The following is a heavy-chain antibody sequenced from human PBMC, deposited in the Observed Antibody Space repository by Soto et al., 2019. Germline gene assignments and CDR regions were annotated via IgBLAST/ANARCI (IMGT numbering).Heavy chain of an antibody. Sequence: GASLKVSCKSSGYTFTSYDSNWVRQATGQGLEWMGWMNPNSGNTGYAQKFQGRVTMTRNTSISTAYMELSSLRSEDTAVYYCARGIKVFGDAFDIWGQGTMVTVSS. CDR3: ARGIKVFGDAFDI. V-gene: IGHV1-8*01. D-gene: IGHD3-3*01. CDR2: MNPNSGNT. CDR1: GYTFTSYD. J-gene: IGHJ3*02.